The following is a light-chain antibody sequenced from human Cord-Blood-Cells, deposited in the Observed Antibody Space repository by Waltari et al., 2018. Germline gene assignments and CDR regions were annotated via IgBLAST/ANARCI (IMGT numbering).Light chain of an antibody. V-gene: IGKV1-39*01. CDR1: QSISSY. CDR2: AAS. CDR3: QQSYSTPYT. Sequence: DIQMTQSPSSLSASVGDRVTITCRASQSISSYLNWYQQKPGKAPKLLIYAASSLQSGVPSSFSGSGSGTDFTLTISSLQHEDFATYYCQQSYSTPYTFGQGTKLGIK. J-gene: IGKJ2*01.